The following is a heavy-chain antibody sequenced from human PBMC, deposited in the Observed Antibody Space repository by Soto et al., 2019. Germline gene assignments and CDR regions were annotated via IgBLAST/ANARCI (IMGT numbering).Heavy chain of an antibody. J-gene: IGHJ4*02. D-gene: IGHD2-2*01. CDR2: ISYDGSNK. CDR1: GFTFSSYG. Sequence: QVQLVESGGGVVQPGRSLRLSCAASGFTFSSYGMHWVRQAPGKGLEWVAVISYDGSNKYYADSVKGRFTISRDNSKNPMYLQMNSLRAEDTAVYYCAKAGEDIVLVPAALYYFDYWGQGTLVTVSS. V-gene: IGHV3-30*18. CDR3: AKAGEDIVLVPAALYYFDY.